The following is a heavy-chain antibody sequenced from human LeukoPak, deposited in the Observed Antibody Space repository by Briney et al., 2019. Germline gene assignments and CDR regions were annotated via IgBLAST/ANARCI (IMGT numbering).Heavy chain of an antibody. Sequence: SVKVSCKASGASGDTFNSYDFTWLRRAPGQGLQWMGGIIPIYGTAKYTEKFQGRVTITADESTSTAYMELSSLRSEDTAVYYCARALYTENSYFDYWGQGTLVTVSS. CDR2: IIPIYGTA. CDR3: ARALYTENSYFDY. J-gene: IGHJ4*02. V-gene: IGHV1-69*01. CDR1: GDTFNSYD. D-gene: IGHD4-11*01.